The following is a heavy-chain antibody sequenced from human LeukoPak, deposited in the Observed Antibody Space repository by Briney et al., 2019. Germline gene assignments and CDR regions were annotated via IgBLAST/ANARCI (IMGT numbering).Heavy chain of an antibody. Sequence: SETLSLTCAVYGGSFSGYYWSWIRQPPGKGLEWIGEINHSGSTNYNPSLKSRVTISVDTSKNQFSLKLSSVTAADTAVYYCARDRGSSSWPYYYYGMDVWGQGTTVTVSS. CDR1: GGSFSGYY. V-gene: IGHV4-34*01. D-gene: IGHD6-13*01. J-gene: IGHJ6*02. CDR2: INHSGST. CDR3: ARDRGSSSWPYYYYGMDV.